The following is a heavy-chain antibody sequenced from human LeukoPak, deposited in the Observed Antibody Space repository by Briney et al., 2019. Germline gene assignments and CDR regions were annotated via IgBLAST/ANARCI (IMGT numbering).Heavy chain of an antibody. V-gene: IGHV3-33*01. J-gene: IGHJ4*02. Sequence: PGGSLRLSCAASGFTFSSYGMHWVRQAPGKGLEWVAVIWYDGSNKYYADSVKGRFTISRDNSKNTLYLQMNSLRAEDTAVNYCARDEAADGGAVDYWGQGTLVTVSS. CDR1: GFTFSSYG. D-gene: IGHD6-13*01. CDR3: ARDEAADGGAVDY. CDR2: IWYDGSNK.